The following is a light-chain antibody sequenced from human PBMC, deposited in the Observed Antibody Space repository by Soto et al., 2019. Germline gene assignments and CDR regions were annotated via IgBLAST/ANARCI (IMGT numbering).Light chain of an antibody. V-gene: IGKV3-15*01. CDR1: QSVSSN. CDR2: GAS. J-gene: IGKJ4*01. CDR3: QQYNNWPRT. Sequence: EILMTQSPATLSVSPGERATFSCRASQSVSSNLAWYQQKPGQAPRLLIYGASTRATGIPARFSGSGSGTEFTLTISSLQSEDFAVYYCQQYNNWPRTFGGGTKVEIK.